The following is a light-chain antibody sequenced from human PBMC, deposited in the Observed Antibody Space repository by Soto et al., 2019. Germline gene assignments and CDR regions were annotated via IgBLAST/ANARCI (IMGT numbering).Light chain of an antibody. CDR1: QSVSGNF. J-gene: IGKJ1*01. CDR2: GAS. Sequence: EIVLTQSLGTLSLSPGERATLSCWASQSVSGNFLAWYQVKPGQAPRLVVYGASTRASGFPDRFSGSGSGTDFTLTISRLEPEDFAMYYCQVYNSSPWTFGQGTKVEIK. V-gene: IGKV3-20*01. CDR3: QVYNSSPWT.